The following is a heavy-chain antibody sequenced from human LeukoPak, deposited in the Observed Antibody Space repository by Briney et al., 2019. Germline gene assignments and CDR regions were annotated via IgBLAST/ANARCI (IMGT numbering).Heavy chain of an antibody. CDR1: GGSISSYY. J-gene: IGHJ3*02. CDR2: IYYSGST. Sequence: SETLSLTCTVSGGSISSYYWSWIRQPPGKGLEWIAYIYYSGSTNYNPSLKSRVTISVDTSKNQFSLKLSSVTAADTAVYYCARADDAAWAFDIWGQGTMVTVSS. D-gene: IGHD2-2*01. V-gene: IGHV4-59*08. CDR3: ARADDAAWAFDI.